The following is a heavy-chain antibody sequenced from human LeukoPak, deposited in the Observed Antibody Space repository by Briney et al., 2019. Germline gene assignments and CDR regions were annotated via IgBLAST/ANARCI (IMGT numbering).Heavy chain of an antibody. CDR1: GFTFSSYW. CDR2: INSNGSST. Sequence: GGSLRLSCAASGFTFSSYWMHWVRQAPGKGLVWVSRINSNGSSTSYADSVKGRFTISRDNAMHTLYLQMNSLRADDTAVYYCVMVQGYYYDGLDVWGQGTTVTVSS. CDR3: VMVQGYYYDGLDV. D-gene: IGHD3-10*01. J-gene: IGHJ6*02. V-gene: IGHV3-74*01.